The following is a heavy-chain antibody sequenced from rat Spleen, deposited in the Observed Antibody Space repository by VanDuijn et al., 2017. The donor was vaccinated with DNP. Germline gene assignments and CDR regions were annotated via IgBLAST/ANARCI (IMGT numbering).Heavy chain of an antibody. CDR1: GFSLTGYS. V-gene: IGHV2-8*01. J-gene: IGHJ3*01. D-gene: IGHD5-1*01. Sequence: QVQLTESGPGLVQPSETLSHTCTVSGFSLTGYSVYWVRQPSGKGLEWMGRMRYNGDTSYNSALKSRLSISRDTSKNQVFLTMNSLQTDDKGTYYCTREEGTGSNWFAYWGQGTLVTVSS. CDR2: MRYNGDT. CDR3: TREEGTGSNWFAY.